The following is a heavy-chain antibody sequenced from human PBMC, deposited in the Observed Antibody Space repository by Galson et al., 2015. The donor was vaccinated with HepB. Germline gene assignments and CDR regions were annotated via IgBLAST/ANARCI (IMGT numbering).Heavy chain of an antibody. CDR2: INWNGGST. CDR1: GFTFDDYG. Sequence: SLRLSCAASGFTFDDYGMSWVRQAPGKGLEWVSGINWNGGSTGYADSVKGRFTISRDNAKNSLYLQTNSLRAEDTALYHCARAVVIATDYYYYMDVWGKGTTVTVSS. D-gene: IGHD2-21*01. CDR3: ARAVVIATDYYYYMDV. V-gene: IGHV3-20*01. J-gene: IGHJ6*03.